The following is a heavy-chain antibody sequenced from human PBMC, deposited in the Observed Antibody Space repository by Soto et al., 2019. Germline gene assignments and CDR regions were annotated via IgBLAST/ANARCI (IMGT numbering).Heavy chain of an antibody. D-gene: IGHD3-10*01. CDR1: GGSISSSSYY. J-gene: IGHJ4*02. V-gene: IGHV4-39*01. CDR3: ARRGSGSYHDY. Sequence: SETLSLTCTFSGGSISSSSYYLGWIRQPPGKGLEWIGTIYYSGSTYYNPSLKSRVTISVDTSKNQFSLKLSSVTAADTAVYYCARRGSGSYHDYWGQGTLVTVSS. CDR2: IYYSGST.